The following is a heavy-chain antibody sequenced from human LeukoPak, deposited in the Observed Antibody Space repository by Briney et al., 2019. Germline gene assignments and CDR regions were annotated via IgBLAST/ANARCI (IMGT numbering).Heavy chain of an antibody. CDR3: ARDDPHYDILTGYPDY. CDR2: ISAYNGNT. J-gene: IGHJ4*02. Sequence: GASVKVSCKASGYTFTSYGISWVRQAPGHGLEWMGWISAYNGNTNYAQKLQCRVTMTTDTSTSTAYMELRSLRSDDTAVYYCARDDPHYDILTGYPDYWGQGTLVTVSS. D-gene: IGHD3-9*01. CDR1: GYTFTSYG. V-gene: IGHV1-18*01.